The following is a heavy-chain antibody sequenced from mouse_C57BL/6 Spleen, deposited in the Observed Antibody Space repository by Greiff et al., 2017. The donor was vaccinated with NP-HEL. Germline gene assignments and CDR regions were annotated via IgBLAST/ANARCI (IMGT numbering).Heavy chain of an antibody. D-gene: IGHD1-1*01. CDR1: GYTFTSYW. V-gene: IGHV1-64*01. J-gene: IGHJ2*01. CDR3: ARGGYYGYYFDY. CDR2: IHPNSGST. Sequence: QVQLQQPGAELVKPGASVKLSCKASGYTFTSYWMHWVKQRPGQGLEWIGMIHPNSGSTNYNEKFKSKATLTVDKSSSTAYMQLSSLTSEDSAVYYCARGGYYGYYFDYWGQVTTLTVSS.